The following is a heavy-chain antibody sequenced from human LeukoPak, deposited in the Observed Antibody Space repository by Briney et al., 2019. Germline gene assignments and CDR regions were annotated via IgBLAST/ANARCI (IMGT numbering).Heavy chain of an antibody. CDR2: INPNSGGT. CDR3: ARDFDATYYDYGLFDP. V-gene: IGHV1-2*02. Sequence: ASVKVSCKASGYTFTGYYMHRVRQAPGQGLEWMGWINPNSGGTNYAQKFQGRVTMTRDTSISTAYMELSRLRSDDTAVYYCARDFDATYYDYGLFDPWGQGTLVTVSS. D-gene: IGHD3-16*01. J-gene: IGHJ5*02. CDR1: GYTFTGYY.